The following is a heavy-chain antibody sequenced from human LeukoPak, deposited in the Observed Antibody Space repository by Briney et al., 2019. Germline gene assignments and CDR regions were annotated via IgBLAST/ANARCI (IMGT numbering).Heavy chain of an antibody. J-gene: IGHJ4*02. V-gene: IGHV3-30*12. CDR1: GFTFSSHG. Sequence: GGSLRLSCVASGFTFSSHGMHWVRQAPGKGLEWVSSLYFDGSHQNYADSVKGRFAISRDNSKNTLYLQMNRLRPEDSAVYYCARGPSARDGHNLDFWGQGTQVTASS. CDR2: LYFDGSHQ. CDR3: ARGPSARDGHNLDF. D-gene: IGHD5-24*01.